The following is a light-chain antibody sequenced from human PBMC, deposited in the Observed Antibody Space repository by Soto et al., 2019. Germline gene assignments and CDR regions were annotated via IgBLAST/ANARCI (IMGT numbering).Light chain of an antibody. CDR3: QHYNSYSEA. CDR1: DNIAPW. Sequence: DIQMTQSPSTLSASVGDRVAITCRASDNIAPWVAWYQQKPGKAPKLLIYKAANLADEVPSRFAGSGSGTDFTLTITRLQPDDFATYYCQHYNSYSEACGQGTKVDIK. V-gene: IGKV1-5*03. J-gene: IGKJ1*01. CDR2: KAA.